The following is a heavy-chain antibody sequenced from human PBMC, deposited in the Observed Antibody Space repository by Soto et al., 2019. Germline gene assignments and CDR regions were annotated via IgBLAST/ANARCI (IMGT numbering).Heavy chain of an antibody. J-gene: IGHJ4*02. CDR2: ISTYKGDT. CDR1: GYTFSSYG. Sequence: QVQLVQSGAEVKKPGASVKVSCKTSGYTFSSYGISWVRQAPGQGLEWMGWISTYKGDTHYVQNLQGRVTLTTDTSTSTAYMELRSLRSDDTAVYYCARAYGDYYFEYWGQGTLVTVSS. CDR3: ARAYGDYYFEY. D-gene: IGHD4-17*01. V-gene: IGHV1-18*01.